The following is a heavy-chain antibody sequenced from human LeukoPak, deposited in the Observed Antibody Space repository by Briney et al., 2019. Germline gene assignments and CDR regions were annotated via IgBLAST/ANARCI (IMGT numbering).Heavy chain of an antibody. CDR2: ISYDGSNK. V-gene: IGHV3-30*04. J-gene: IGHJ4*02. D-gene: IGHD2-2*01. Sequence: GGSLRLSCAASGFTFSSYAMHWIRQAPGKGLEWVAVISYDGSNKYYADSVKGRFTISRDNSKNTLYLQMNSLRAEDTAVYYCAKDLRGRGHCSSTSCPFWGQGTLVTVSS. CDR3: AKDLRGRGHCSSTSCPF. CDR1: GFTFSSYA.